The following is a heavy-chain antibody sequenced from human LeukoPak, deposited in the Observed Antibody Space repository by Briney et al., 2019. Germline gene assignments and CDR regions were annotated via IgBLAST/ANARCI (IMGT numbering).Heavy chain of an antibody. J-gene: IGHJ3*02. CDR1: GYTFTSYD. Sequence: ASVKVSCKASGYTFTSYDINWVRQATGQGLEWMGWMNPNSGNTGYAQKFQGRVTITRNTSISTAYMELSSLRSEDTAVYDCARRYGSNAFDIWGQGTMVTVSS. CDR3: ARRYGSNAFDI. V-gene: IGHV1-8*03. D-gene: IGHD3-10*01. CDR2: MNPNSGNT.